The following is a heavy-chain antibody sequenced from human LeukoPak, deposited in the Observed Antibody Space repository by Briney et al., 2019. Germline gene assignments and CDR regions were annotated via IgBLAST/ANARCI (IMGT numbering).Heavy chain of an antibody. J-gene: IGHJ4*02. CDR2: IYYSGST. CDR3: ARDTAE. CDR1: GGSISSYY. Sequence: SETLSLTCTVSGGSISSYYWSWIRQPPGKGLEWIGYIYYSGSTNYNPSLKSRVTISVDTSKNQFSLQLNSVTPEDTAVYYCARDTAEWGRGTLVTVSS. V-gene: IGHV4-59*12. D-gene: IGHD4-17*01.